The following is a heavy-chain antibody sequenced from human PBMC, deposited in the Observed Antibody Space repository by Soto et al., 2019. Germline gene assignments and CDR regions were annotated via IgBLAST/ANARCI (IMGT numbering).Heavy chain of an antibody. CDR2: IWYDGSNK. D-gene: IGHD3-10*01. CDR1: GFTLSGYG. V-gene: IGHV3-33*01. J-gene: IGHJ6*02. CDR3: ARDNASTMVRGVIRYYYGMDV. Sequence: PGGALRRSCAASGFTLSGYGMHWVRQAPGKGLEWVAVIWYDGSNKYYADSVKGRFTISRDNSKNTLYLQMNSLRAKDTAVYYCARDNASTMVRGVIRYYYGMDVWGQGTTVTVSS.